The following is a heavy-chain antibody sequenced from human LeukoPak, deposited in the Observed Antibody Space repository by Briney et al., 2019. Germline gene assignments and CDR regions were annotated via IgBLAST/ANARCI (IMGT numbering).Heavy chain of an antibody. V-gene: IGHV4-61*02. CDR3: AREIVLVVPTTMYWFDP. D-gene: IGHD2-2*01. CDR2: IYTSGST. Sequence: PSQTLSLTCSVPGGSTRSGSYYWSWIRQPAGKGLEWIGRIYTSGSTNYNPSLKSRVSISVDTSKNQFSLNLSSVTAADTAIYYCAREIVLVVPTTMYWFDPWGQGTLVTVSS. CDR1: GGSTRSGSYY. J-gene: IGHJ5*02.